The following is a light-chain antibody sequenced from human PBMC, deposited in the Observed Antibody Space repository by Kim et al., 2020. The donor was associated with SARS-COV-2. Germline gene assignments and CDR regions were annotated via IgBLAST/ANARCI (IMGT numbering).Light chain of an antibody. Sequence: SPGERATLSCGASQTISRNYLAWYQQRPGLAPSLLIDGASNRATGVPERFSGSGSGTDFTLSISRLEPEDFAVYYCQQYGNLPLTFGGGTKVDIK. J-gene: IGKJ4*01. V-gene: IGKV3D-20*01. CDR1: QTISRNY. CDR2: GAS. CDR3: QQYGNLPLT.